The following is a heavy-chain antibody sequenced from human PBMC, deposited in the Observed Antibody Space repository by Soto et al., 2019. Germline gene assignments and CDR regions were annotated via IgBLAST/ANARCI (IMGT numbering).Heavy chain of an antibody. CDR3: ARVGGVAMAPFDH. CDR2: IYHSGST. J-gene: IGHJ4*02. Sequence: QVQLQESGPGLVKPSGTLSLTCAVSGGSISGGNWWSWVRQPPGEGLEWIGQIYHSGSTHYNPSFKSRLTISVDKSKNQFSLRLKSLTAADSAVYFCARVGGVAMAPFDHWGQGILVTVSS. V-gene: IGHV4-4*02. CDR1: GGSISGGNW. D-gene: IGHD6-19*01.